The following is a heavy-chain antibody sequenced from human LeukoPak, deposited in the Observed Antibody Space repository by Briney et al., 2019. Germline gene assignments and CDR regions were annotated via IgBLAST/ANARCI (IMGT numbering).Heavy chain of an antibody. Sequence: ASVKVSCTASGYTFTSYGINWVRQAPGQGLEWMGWISGYNGHTNYVQKMQGRVTMTTDTSTNTAYMELRSLRSDDTAVYYCARGPGIAVAGVFDYWGQGSLVTVSS. CDR2: ISGYNGHT. CDR3: ARGPGIAVAGVFDY. J-gene: IGHJ4*02. D-gene: IGHD6-19*01. CDR1: GYTFTSYG. V-gene: IGHV1-18*04.